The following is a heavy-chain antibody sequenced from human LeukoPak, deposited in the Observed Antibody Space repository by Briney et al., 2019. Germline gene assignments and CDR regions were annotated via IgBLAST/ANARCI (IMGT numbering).Heavy chain of an antibody. CDR1: GGSISSGGYY. V-gene: IGHV4-31*03. Sequence: PSETLSLTCTVSGGSISSGGYYWSWIRQHPGKGLEWIGYVYCSGSTYYNPSLKSRVTISVDTSKNQFSLKLSSVTAADTAVYYCARGGEIWLHFDYWGQGTLVTVSS. CDR3: ARGGEIWLHFDY. CDR2: VYCSGST. J-gene: IGHJ4*02. D-gene: IGHD5-18*01.